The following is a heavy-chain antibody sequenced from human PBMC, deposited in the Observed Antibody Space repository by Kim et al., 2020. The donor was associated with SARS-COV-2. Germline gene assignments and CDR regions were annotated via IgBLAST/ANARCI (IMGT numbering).Heavy chain of an antibody. J-gene: IGHJ4*02. D-gene: IGHD4-17*01. V-gene: IGHV4-39*07. Sequence: SETLSLTCTVSGGSISSSSYYWGWIRQPPGKGLEWIGSIYYSGSTYYNPSLKSRVTISVDTSKNQFSLKLSSVTAADTAVYYCARAYGDYVGYYFDYWGQGTLVTVSS. CDR1: GGSISSSSYY. CDR2: IYYSGST. CDR3: ARAYGDYVGYYFDY.